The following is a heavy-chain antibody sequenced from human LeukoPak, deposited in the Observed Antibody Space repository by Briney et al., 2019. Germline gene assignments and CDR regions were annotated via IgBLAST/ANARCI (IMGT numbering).Heavy chain of an antibody. Sequence: ASVKVSCKASGYTFTGYYMHWVRQAPGQGPEWMGWINPNSGGTNYAQKFQGRVTMTRDTSISTAYMELSRLRSDDTAVYYCARSAYYYDSSGYYPSEFDNWGQGTLVTVSS. CDR3: ARSAYYYDSSGYYPSEFDN. J-gene: IGHJ4*02. D-gene: IGHD3-22*01. V-gene: IGHV1-2*02. CDR1: GYTFTGYY. CDR2: INPNSGGT.